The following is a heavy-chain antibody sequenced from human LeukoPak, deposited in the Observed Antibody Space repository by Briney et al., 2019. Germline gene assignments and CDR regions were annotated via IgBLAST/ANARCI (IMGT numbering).Heavy chain of an antibody. J-gene: IGHJ3*02. CDR1: GYTFTSYG. CDR2: ISAYNGNT. CDR3: SRAPLVVVPAGEAFDI. D-gene: IGHD2-2*01. V-gene: IGHV1-18*01. Sequence: ASVKVSCKASGYTFTSYGISWVRQAPGQGREWMGWISAYNGNTNYAQKLQGRVTMTTDTSTSTVYMELRSPRSDDTAVYYCSRAPLVVVPAGEAFDIWGQGTMVTVSS.